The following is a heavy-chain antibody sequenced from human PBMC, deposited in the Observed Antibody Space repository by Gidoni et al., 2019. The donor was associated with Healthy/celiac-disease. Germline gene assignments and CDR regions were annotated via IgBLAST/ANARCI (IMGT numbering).Heavy chain of an antibody. D-gene: IGHD3-10*01. CDR2: INPNSGGT. CDR3: ARALITMVRGVITNGAGY. Sequence: QVQLVQSGAEVKKPGASVKVSCQASGYTFTGYYMHWVRQAPGQGLEWMGWINPNSGGTNYAQKFQGRVTMTRDTSISTAYMELSRLRSDDTAVYYCARALITMVRGVITNGAGYWGQGTLVTVSS. CDR1: GYTFTGYY. J-gene: IGHJ4*02. V-gene: IGHV1-2*02.